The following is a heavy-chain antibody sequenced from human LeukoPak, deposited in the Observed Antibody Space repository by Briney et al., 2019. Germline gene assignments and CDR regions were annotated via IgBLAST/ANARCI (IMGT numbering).Heavy chain of an antibody. V-gene: IGHV3-30-3*01. CDR2: ISYDGGNK. Sequence: GGSLRLSCAASGFTFSSYAMHWVRQAPGKGLEWVAVISYDGGNKYYADSVKGRFTISRDNSKNTLYLQMNRLRAEGTAVYYCASSDYGDSGGFAYWGKGTLVTVSP. J-gene: IGHJ4*02. CDR3: ASSDYGDSGGFAY. CDR1: GFTFSSYA. D-gene: IGHD4-17*01.